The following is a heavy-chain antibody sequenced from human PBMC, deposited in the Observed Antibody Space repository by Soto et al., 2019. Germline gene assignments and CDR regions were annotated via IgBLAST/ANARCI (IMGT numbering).Heavy chain of an antibody. D-gene: IGHD2-15*01. J-gene: IGHJ4*02. CDR2: INPSGGST. CDR1: GYTFTRYT. Sequence: ASVKVSCKASGYTFTRYTVHWVRQAPGQGLEWMAMINPSGGSTYYVQTFEGRVTLTSDTSTSTVFMELSSLRSEDRAVYYCARMKGGGSEYFFDYWGQGTLVTVSS. V-gene: IGHV1-46*01. CDR3: ARMKGGGSEYFFDY.